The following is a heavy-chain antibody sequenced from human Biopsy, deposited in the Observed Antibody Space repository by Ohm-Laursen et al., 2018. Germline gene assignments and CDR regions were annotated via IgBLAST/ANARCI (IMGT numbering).Heavy chain of an antibody. CDR3: ARAYPPPGRRLAVVAGDFDC. Sequence: SLRLSCAASGFSFDNYVMHWVRQAPGKGLEWVSGISWNSDSIGYADSVKGRFTISRDNAKNSLYLQMNSLRAEDTAVYYCARAYPPPGRRLAVVAGDFDCWGQGTRVTVSS. D-gene: IGHD2-15*01. J-gene: IGHJ4*02. CDR1: GFSFDNYV. V-gene: IGHV3-9*01. CDR2: ISWNSDSI.